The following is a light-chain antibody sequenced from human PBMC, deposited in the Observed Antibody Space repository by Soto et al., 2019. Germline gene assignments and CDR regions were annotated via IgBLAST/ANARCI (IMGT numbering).Light chain of an antibody. J-gene: IGLJ3*02. CDR2: DVS. V-gene: IGLV2-14*01. CDR1: SSDVGAYDY. CDR3: YANSLSGSLV. Sequence: QSALTQPASVSGSPGQGVTISCTGTSSDVGAYDYVYWHQQHPGKAPKLMIYDVSNRRSGVCNRVSGSKSCNTASLTSSGPQDEDEADYQCYANSLSGSLVFGGGTKLTVL.